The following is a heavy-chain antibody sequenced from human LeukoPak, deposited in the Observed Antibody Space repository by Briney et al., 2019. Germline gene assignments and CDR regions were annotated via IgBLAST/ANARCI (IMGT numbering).Heavy chain of an antibody. CDR1: GFTFSSYG. D-gene: IGHD1-1*01. Sequence: GGSLRLSCAASGFTFSSYGMQWVRQAPGKGLEWVANIKQDGSEKYYVDSVKGRFTISRDNAKNTLYLQMNSLRAEDTAVYYCARENGGSYFYMDVWGKGTTVTVSS. V-gene: IGHV3-7*01. CDR3: ARENGGSYFYMDV. J-gene: IGHJ6*03. CDR2: IKQDGSEK.